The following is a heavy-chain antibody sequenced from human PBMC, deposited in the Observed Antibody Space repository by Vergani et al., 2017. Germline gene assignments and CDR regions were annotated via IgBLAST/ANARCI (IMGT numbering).Heavy chain of an antibody. J-gene: IGHJ6*02. CDR2: IRYDENNK. CDR1: GLTFSSYG. Sequence: QVQLVESGGGVVQPGASLRLSCAVSGLTFSSYGIHWVRQAPGKGLEWVAFIRYDENNKYYADSVKGRFTIFRDNSKNTLYLQMDSLRAEDTAVYYCAKDSSYYGMDVWGQGTTVTVSS. V-gene: IGHV3-30*02. CDR3: AKDSSYYGMDV.